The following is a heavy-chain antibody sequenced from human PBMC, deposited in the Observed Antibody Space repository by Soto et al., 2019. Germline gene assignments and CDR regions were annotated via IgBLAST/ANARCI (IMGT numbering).Heavy chain of an antibody. J-gene: IGHJ4*03. CDR1: GFTLHNYA. CDR3: ARKEEDDHVWGKSPLD. Sequence: GGSLRLSCAASGFTLHNYAMSWVRQAPGKGLEWVSSINGPGDDTYYADSVKGRFTISRDNSKNTLYLQMNSLRAEDTALYYCARKEEDDHVWGKSPLDWGQGTLVTVSS. D-gene: IGHD3-16*01. V-gene: IGHV3-23*01. CDR2: INGPGDDT.